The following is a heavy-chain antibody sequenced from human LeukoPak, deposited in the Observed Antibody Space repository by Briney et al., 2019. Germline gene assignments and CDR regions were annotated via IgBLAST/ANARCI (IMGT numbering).Heavy chain of an antibody. D-gene: IGHD2-2*01. Sequence: ASVKVSCKASGGTFSSYAISWVRQAPGQGLEWMGGIIPIFGTANYAQKFQGRVTITTDESTSTAYMELSSLRSEDTAVYYCASSISRNVVVVPAATETDYYYYMDVWGKGTTVTVSS. CDR1: GGTFSSYA. V-gene: IGHV1-69*05. CDR2: IIPIFGTA. CDR3: ASSISRNVVVVPAATETDYYYYMDV. J-gene: IGHJ6*03.